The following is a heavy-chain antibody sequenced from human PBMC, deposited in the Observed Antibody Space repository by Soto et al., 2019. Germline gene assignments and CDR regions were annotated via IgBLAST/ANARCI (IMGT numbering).Heavy chain of an antibody. V-gene: IGHV3-74*01. D-gene: IGHD2-15*01. J-gene: IGHJ6*02. Sequence: EVQLVESGGGLIQPGGSLRLSCVASGFSLSGYWMHWVRQAPGKGPVWVSRINSDGSTTNYADSVKGQFTLSRDNAASTVYLHMNSLRAEDTAVYYWARGIKNIYAVDVWGQGTTVTVSS. CDR3: ARGIKNIYAVDV. CDR2: INSDGSTT. CDR1: GFSLSGYW.